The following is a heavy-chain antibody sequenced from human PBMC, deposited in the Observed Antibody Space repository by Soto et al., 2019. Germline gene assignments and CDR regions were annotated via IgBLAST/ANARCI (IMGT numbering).Heavy chain of an antibody. Sequence: QVQLVQSGSEVKKPGASVKVSCKASGYTFTSYGISWVRQAPGQGLEWMGWISAYNGDTNYAQNLQGRVTMTTDTSTSTAYMELRGLRSDDTAVYYCARVFPPTTSSYYYYGMDVWGQGTTVTVSS. CDR1: GYTFTSYG. CDR2: ISAYNGDT. J-gene: IGHJ6*02. D-gene: IGHD6-6*01. CDR3: ARVFPPTTSSYYYYGMDV. V-gene: IGHV1-18*01.